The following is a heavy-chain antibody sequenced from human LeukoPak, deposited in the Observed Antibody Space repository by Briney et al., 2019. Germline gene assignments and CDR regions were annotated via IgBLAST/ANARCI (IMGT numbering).Heavy chain of an antibody. D-gene: IGHD3-10*01. CDR3: ARGHYDSGSYSIDY. V-gene: IGHV1-8*01. J-gene: IGHJ4*02. CDR2: MNPNSGNK. CDR1: GYTFTIYD. Sequence: GASVKVSCKASGYTFTIYDINWVPQATGQGLEWMGWMNPNSGNKGYAQKFQGRVTMTRNTSISTAYVELSSLRSEDTAVYYCARGHYDSGSYSIDYWGQGTLVTVSS.